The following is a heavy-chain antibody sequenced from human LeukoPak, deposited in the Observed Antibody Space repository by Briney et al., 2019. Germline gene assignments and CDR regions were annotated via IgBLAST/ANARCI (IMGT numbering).Heavy chain of an antibody. V-gene: IGHV4-38-2*02. J-gene: IGHJ4*02. Sequence: SETLSLTCTVSGYSISSGYYWGWLRPPPGKGLEWIGSIYHSGSTYYNPSLKSRVTISVDTSKNQFSLKLSSVTAADTAVYYCARGVPGEPPYSSSWPHFDYWGQGTLVTVSS. CDR1: GYSISSGYY. D-gene: IGHD6-13*01. CDR2: IYHSGST. CDR3: ARGVPGEPPYSSSWPHFDY.